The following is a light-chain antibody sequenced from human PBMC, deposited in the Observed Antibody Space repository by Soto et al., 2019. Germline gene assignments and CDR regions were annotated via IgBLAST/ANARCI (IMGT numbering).Light chain of an antibody. V-gene: IGLV2-11*01. CDR2: DVN. CDR1: SSDVGTYNH. J-gene: IGLJ2*01. CDR3: SSYAGTYSVV. Sequence: QSALTQPRSVSGSPGQSVTISCTGTSSDVGTYNHVSWYQQHPGKAPKVMIYDVNKRSSTVPDRFSGSKSGNTASLTISGLRAEDEADYYCSSYAGTYSVVFGGGTKLTVL.